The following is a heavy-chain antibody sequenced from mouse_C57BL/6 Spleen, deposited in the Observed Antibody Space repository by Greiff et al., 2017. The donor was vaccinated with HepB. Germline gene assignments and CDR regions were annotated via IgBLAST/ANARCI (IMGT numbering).Heavy chain of an antibody. CDR3: ARGGQLRPYYAMDY. Sequence: EVQLQQSGPGLVKPSQSLSLTCSVTGYSITSGYYWNWIRQFPGNKLEWMGYISYDGSNNYNPSLKNRISITRDTSKNQFFLKLNSVTTEDTATYYCARGGQLRPYYAMDYWGQGTSVTVSS. CDR2: ISYDGSN. V-gene: IGHV3-6*01. CDR1: GYSITSGYY. J-gene: IGHJ4*01. D-gene: IGHD3-2*02.